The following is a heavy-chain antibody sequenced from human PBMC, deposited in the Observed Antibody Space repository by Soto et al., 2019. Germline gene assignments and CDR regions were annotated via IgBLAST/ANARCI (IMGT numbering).Heavy chain of an antibody. V-gene: IGHV4-34*01. Sequence: PSETLSITCAVYGGSFSGYYWSWIRQPPGKGLEWIGEINHSGSTNYNPSLKSRVTISVDTSKNQFSLKLSSVTAADTAVYYCARGTKAYCGGDCYPAAWGQGTLVTVSS. CDR2: INHSGST. CDR3: ARGTKAYCGGDCYPAA. D-gene: IGHD2-21*01. CDR1: GGSFSGYY. J-gene: IGHJ5*02.